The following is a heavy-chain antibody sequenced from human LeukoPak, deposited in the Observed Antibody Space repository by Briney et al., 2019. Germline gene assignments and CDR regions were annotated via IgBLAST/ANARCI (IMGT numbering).Heavy chain of an antibody. CDR1: GGSISSYW. D-gene: IGHD1-14*01. V-gene: IGHV4-59*01. CDR3: ARKSGTYYYMDV. Sequence: SETLSLTCTVSGGSISSYWWSWIRQSPGKELEWIGYIYYSGNTNYNPSLKSRVTISVDTSKNQFSLKLSSVTAADTAVYYCARKSGTYYYMDVWGRGTTVTVSS. CDR2: IYYSGNT. J-gene: IGHJ6*03.